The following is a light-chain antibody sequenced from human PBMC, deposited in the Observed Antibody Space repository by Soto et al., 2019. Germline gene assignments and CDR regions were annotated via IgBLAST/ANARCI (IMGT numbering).Light chain of an antibody. V-gene: IGLV8-61*01. J-gene: IGLJ1*01. CDR3: VLYMGSGILYV. CDR1: SGSVSTSYY. Sequence: QAVVTQEPSFSVSPGGTVTLTCGLSSGSVSTSYYPSWYQQTPGQAPRTLIYSTNTRSSGVPDRFSGSILGNKAALTITGAQADDESDYYCVLYMGSGILYVFGTGTKLTVL. CDR2: STN.